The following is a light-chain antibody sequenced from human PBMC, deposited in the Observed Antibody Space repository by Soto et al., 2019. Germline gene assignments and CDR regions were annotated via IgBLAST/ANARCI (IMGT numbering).Light chain of an antibody. V-gene: IGKV3-11*01. J-gene: IGKJ5*01. CDR3: QQRSNWPPVIT. CDR1: QTFSSH. CDR2: DAS. Sequence: EIVLTQSPATLSLSPGERATLSCRASQTFSSHLAWYQQKPGQAPRLLIYDASKRATGIPARFSGRGSGTDFTLTNSSLETEDFAVYYCQQRSNWPPVITFGQGTRLEIK.